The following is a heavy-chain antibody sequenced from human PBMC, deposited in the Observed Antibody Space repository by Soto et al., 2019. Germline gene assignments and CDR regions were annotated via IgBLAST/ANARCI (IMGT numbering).Heavy chain of an antibody. V-gene: IGHV4-59*01. CDR1: GVSLRNYY. CDR3: AKVLGTYLNNWFDT. J-gene: IGHJ5*02. CDR2: IYFSGRT. D-gene: IGHD3-16*01. Sequence: SQTKSLTCSVSGVSLRNYYLSWIRPPPGKALEWIGYIYFSGRTSYNPSLKSRVTMSVDMSTNQFSLKLASVTAADTAVYYCAKVLGTYLNNWFDTWGQGTLVTVSS.